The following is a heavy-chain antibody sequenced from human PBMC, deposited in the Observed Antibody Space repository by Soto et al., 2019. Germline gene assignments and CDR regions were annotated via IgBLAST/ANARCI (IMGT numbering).Heavy chain of an antibody. J-gene: IGHJ6*02. Sequence: LGESLKISCKGSGYSFTYYWVGWVRQMPGKGLEWMGIIYPSDSDTRYSPSSQGQVTISADKSISTAYLQWSSLKASDTAMYYCARLRRGSSIKGDHYGMDVWGQGTTVTVSS. CDR2: IYPSDSDT. CDR1: GYSFTYYW. D-gene: IGHD2-2*01. CDR3: ARLRRGSSIKGDHYGMDV. V-gene: IGHV5-51*01.